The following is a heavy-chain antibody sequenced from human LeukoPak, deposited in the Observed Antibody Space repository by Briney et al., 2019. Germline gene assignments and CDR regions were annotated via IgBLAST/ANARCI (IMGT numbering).Heavy chain of an antibody. CDR1: GYSFSNFL. J-gene: IGHJ5*02. CDR3: ACRDLTSTWSLP. Sequence: GALKISCQGFGYSFSNFLNGWVRPIPRESIEGMGVIYPGDSRIRYNPSFQGQVTISVDKSISTAYLQWVSLKASDTAMYYCACRDLTSTWSLPWGQGTLVTVSS. V-gene: IGHV5-51*01. CDR2: IYPGDSRI. D-gene: IGHD6-13*01.